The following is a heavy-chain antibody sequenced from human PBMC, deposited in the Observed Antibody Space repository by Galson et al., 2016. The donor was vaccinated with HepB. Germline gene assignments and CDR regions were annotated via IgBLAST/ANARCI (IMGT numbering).Heavy chain of an antibody. J-gene: IGHJ6*02. D-gene: IGHD3-10*01. CDR2: ISSSGSYNT. Sequence: SLRLSCAASGFTFNTYSMNWVRQAPGKGPEWVSYISSSGSYNTNYADSVKGRFTISRDNAKNSLYLQMDSLRAEDAAVYYCARDLSFGGGSTWYDVMDVWGQGTTVTVSS. CDR3: ARDLSFGGGSTWYDVMDV. CDR1: GFTFNTYS. V-gene: IGHV3-21*05.